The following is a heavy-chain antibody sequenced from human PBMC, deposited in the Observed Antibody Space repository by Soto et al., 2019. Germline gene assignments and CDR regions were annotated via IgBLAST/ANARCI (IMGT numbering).Heavy chain of an antibody. CDR1: GFTFSEYW. CDR3: AKVLHSGYDSEY. J-gene: IGHJ4*02. V-gene: IGHV3-74*01. CDR2: IQSDGSSI. Sequence: EVHLVESGGGVVQPGGSLRLSCAASGFTFSEYWMHWVRQAPGKGLEWVSRIQSDGSSISYADSVKGGFTISRDNAKNMLYLQINSLRAEDTAVYFCAKVLHSGYDSEYWGQGTLVTVSS. D-gene: IGHD5-12*01.